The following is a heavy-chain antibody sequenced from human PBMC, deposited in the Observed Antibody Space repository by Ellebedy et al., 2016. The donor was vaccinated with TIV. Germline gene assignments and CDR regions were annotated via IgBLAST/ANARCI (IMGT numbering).Heavy chain of an antibody. Sequence: AASVKVSCKASGYTFTSYGISWVRQAPGQGLEWMGWISAYNGNTNYAQKLQGRVTMTTDTSTSTAYMELRSLRSEDTAVYYCASEGGSSSWYVLGEVVWGQGTLVTVSS. D-gene: IGHD6-13*01. CDR1: GYTFTSYG. J-gene: IGHJ4*02. CDR3: ASEGGSSSWYVLGEVV. CDR2: ISAYNGNT. V-gene: IGHV1-18*01.